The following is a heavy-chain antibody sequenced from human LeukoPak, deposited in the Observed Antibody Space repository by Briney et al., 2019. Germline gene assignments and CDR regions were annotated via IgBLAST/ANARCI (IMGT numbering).Heavy chain of an antibody. CDR1: GFTFRRYG. CDR3: AKVTYGSGTYGAFDY. V-gene: IGHV3-23*01. Sequence: GGTLRLSCAASGFTFRRYGMSWVRQAPGKGLEWVSAISGSGSTTYYADSVKGRFTISRDNSKNTLYLQMNSLRAEDTAVYYCAKVTYGSGTYGAFDYWGQGTLVTVSS. D-gene: IGHD3-10*01. J-gene: IGHJ4*02. CDR2: ISGSGSTT.